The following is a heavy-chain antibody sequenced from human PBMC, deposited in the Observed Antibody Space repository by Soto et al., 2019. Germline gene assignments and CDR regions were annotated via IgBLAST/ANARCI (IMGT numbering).Heavy chain of an antibody. D-gene: IGHD3-10*01. CDR2: INEDGSHI. CDR3: TRDIGGSGSY. V-gene: IGHV3-74*01. CDR1: GFTFRSYW. Sequence: EVQLVESGGGLVQPGGSLRLSCAASGFTFRSYWMHWVRQAPGMGLVWVSRINEDGSHINYADSVKGRFTISRDNAKNTLYLQMDSLRAEDTAVYYFTRDIGGSGSYWGQGTLVTVSS. J-gene: IGHJ4*02.